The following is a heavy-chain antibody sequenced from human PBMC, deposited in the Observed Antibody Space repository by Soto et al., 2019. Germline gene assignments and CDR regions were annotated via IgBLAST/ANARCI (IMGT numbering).Heavy chain of an antibody. D-gene: IGHD3-22*01. Sequence: SETLSLTCTVSGGSISSGDYYWSWIRQHPGKGLEWIGTIYFSGTTYYNPSLKSRVTISVDTSKNQFSLNLSSVTAADTAVYYCARRDRSGFSYWLDTWGQGTLVTVSS. CDR2: IYFSGTT. J-gene: IGHJ5*02. CDR3: ARRDRSGFSYWLDT. V-gene: IGHV4-31*03. CDR1: GGSISSGDYY.